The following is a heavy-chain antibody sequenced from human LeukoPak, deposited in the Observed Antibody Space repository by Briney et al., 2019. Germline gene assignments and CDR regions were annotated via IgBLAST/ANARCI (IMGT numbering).Heavy chain of an antibody. CDR1: GYTLSGYY. CDR2: INPNTGGT. CDR3: ARSYSSGPDLDC. V-gene: IGHV1-2*02. J-gene: IGHJ4*02. Sequence: ASVKVSCKASGYTLSGYYMHWVRQAPGQGLEWMGWINPNTGGTNYAQNFQGRVTVTTDTSTNTAYMDLSSLRSDDTAVYYCARSYSSGPDLDCWGQGTLVTVSS. D-gene: IGHD6-19*01.